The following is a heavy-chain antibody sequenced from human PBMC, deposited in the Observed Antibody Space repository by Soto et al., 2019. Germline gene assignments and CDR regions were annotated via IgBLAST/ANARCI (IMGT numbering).Heavy chain of an antibody. CDR1: GFTFSSYW. CDR2: IKQDGSEK. V-gene: IGHV3-7*01. J-gene: IGHJ6*02. CDR3: ARDKNVGYSGYDSYYYYGMDV. Sequence: GGSLRLSXAASGFTFSSYWMSWVRQAPGKGLEWVANIKQDGSEKYYVDSVKGRFTISRDNAKNSLYLQMNSLRAEDTAVYYCARDKNVGYSGYDSYYYYGMDVWGQGTTVTVSS. D-gene: IGHD5-12*01.